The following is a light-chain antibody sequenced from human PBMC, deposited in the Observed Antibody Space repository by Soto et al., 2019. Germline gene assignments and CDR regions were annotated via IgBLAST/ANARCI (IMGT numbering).Light chain of an antibody. J-gene: IGLJ1*01. CDR3: SSYAGSSTYV. CDR1: SSDVGGYDY. Sequence: QSALTQPPSASGSPGQSVTISCTGTSSDVGGYDYVSWYQQHPGKAPKLMIYEVSKRPSGVPDRFSGSKSGNTASLTVSGLQAEDEADYYCSSYAGSSTYVFGTGTKVPS. V-gene: IGLV2-8*01. CDR2: EVS.